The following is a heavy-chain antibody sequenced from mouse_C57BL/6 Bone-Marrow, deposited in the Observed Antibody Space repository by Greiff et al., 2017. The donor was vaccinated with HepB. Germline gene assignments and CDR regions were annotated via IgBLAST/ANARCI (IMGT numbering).Heavy chain of an antibody. CDR2: IYPGDGDT. Sequence: VQLQQSVPELVKPGASVKISCKASGYAFSSSWMNWVKQRPGKGLEWIGRIYPGDGDTNYNEQFKGKATLTADTSSSTAYMQLSSLTAEDYAVYFCARGAGTAYWYCDVWGTGTTVTVSS. CDR1: GYAFSSSW. V-gene: IGHV1-82*01. CDR3: ARGAGTAYWYCDV. J-gene: IGHJ1*03. D-gene: IGHD4-1*01.